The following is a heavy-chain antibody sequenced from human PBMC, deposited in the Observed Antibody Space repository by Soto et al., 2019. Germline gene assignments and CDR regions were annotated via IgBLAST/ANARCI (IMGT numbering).Heavy chain of an antibody. CDR2: ISISGDTT. J-gene: IGHJ5*02. V-gene: IGHV3-23*01. CDR1: GFAFSTYG. CDR3: AKDRLPKDP. Sequence: EVQLLESGGGLVQRGGSLRLACAASGFAFSTYGMSWVRQAPGKGLEWVSGISISGDTTYYADSVKGRFTISRDNSKNTVYLQMNSLKVEDTAVYYCAKDRLPKDPWCQGTLVTVSS.